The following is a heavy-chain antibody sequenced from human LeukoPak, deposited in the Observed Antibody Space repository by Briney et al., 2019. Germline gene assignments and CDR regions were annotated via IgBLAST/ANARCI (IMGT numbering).Heavy chain of an antibody. CDR1: GFTFSSHG. V-gene: IGHV3-33*06. CDR3: AKDLIPYLHYDSGGYYPSFDS. D-gene: IGHD3-10*01. CDR2: IWYDGSNK. J-gene: IGHJ4*02. Sequence: GRSLRLSCAASGFTFSSHGMHWARQAPGKGLEWVAVIWYDGSNKYYADSVTGRFTISRDNSNNTLFLQMNSLRAEDTAIYYCAKDLIPYLHYDSGGYYPSFDSWGQGALVTVSS.